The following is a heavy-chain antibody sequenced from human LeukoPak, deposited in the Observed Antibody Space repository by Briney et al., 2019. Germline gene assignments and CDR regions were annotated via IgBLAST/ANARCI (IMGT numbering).Heavy chain of an antibody. CDR1: GGSISTNNW. V-gene: IGHV4-4*02. CDR3: ARAPLSGTYYTDAFDI. CDR2: IHHSGST. D-gene: IGHD1-26*01. Sequence: SGTLSLTCAVSGGSISTNNWWTWVRQPPGKGLEWIGEIHHSGSTDYNPSLKSRVTISPDKSKNQFSLTLTSVTAADTAVYFCARAPLSGTYYTDAFDIWGQGTMVTVSS. J-gene: IGHJ3*02.